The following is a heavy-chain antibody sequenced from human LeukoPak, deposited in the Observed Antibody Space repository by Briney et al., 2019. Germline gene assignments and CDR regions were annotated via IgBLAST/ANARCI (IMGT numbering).Heavy chain of an antibody. CDR2: IYYSGST. Sequence: SETLSLTCTVSGGSMSNYYWSWIRQPPGKGLEWIGYIYYSGSTNYNPSLKSRVTISVDTSKNQFSLKLSSVTAADTAVYYCARAGQGGDFWSGYYHPYYFDYWGQGTLVTVSS. V-gene: IGHV4-59*01. D-gene: IGHD3-3*01. CDR3: ARAGQGGDFWSGYYHPYYFDY. J-gene: IGHJ4*02. CDR1: GGSMSNYY.